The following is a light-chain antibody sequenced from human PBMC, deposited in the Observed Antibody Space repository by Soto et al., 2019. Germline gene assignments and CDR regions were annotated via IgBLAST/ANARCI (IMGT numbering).Light chain of an antibody. V-gene: IGKV3-11*01. CDR3: QQYSNWPT. CDR1: QTVSSS. J-gene: IGKJ5*01. Sequence: EIVLTQSPATLSLSPGERATLSCRASQTVSSSLAWYQQKPGQAPRLLIYEASNRATGIPARFSGSGSGADFTLTISSLEPEDFALYYCQQYSNWPTFGQGTRLEIK. CDR2: EAS.